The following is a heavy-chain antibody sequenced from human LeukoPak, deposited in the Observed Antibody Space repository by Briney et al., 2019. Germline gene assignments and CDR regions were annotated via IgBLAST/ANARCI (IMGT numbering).Heavy chain of an antibody. D-gene: IGHD4-11*01. J-gene: IGHJ5*02. CDR2: INTDGSST. CDR3: ARENDYSNYDWFDP. Sequence: GGSLRLSCAASGFTFSSYWMHWVRQAPGKGLVWVSRINTDGSSTSYADSVKGRFTISRDNAKNTLYLQMNSLRAEDTAVYYCARENDYSNYDWFDPWGQGTLVTVSS. CDR1: GFTFSSYW. V-gene: IGHV3-74*01.